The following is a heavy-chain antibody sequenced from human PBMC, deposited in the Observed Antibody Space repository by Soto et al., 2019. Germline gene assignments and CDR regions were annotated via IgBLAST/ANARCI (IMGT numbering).Heavy chain of an antibody. CDR2: ISGSGGST. CDR1: GFTFSTFA. J-gene: IGHJ6*02. CDR3: AKGLGDYTYSYYYAMDV. V-gene: IGHV3-23*01. Sequence: EVQLLESGGGLVQPGGSLRLSCAASGFTFSTFAMNWVRQAPGKGLEWVSGISGSGGSTYYAESVKGRFTISRDNSENTLYLQMNSLRAEDTAVYYCAKGLGDYTYSYYYAMDVWGQGTTVTVSS. D-gene: IGHD4-17*01.